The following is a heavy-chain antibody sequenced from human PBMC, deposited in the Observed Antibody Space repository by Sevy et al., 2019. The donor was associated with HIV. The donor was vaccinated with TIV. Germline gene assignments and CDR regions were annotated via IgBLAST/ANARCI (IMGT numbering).Heavy chain of an antibody. CDR3: ASEYSFAAFFDY. CDR2: IKEDGSEE. Sequence: GGSLRLSCAASGFTFTTYWMIWIRQAPGKGLEWVANIKEDGSEENYVDSVKGRFTISRDNAKNSVYLEMNSLRVEDTAVYFCASEYSFAAFFDYWGQGTRVTVSS. CDR1: GFTFTTYW. V-gene: IGHV3-7*01. D-gene: IGHD5-12*01. J-gene: IGHJ4*02.